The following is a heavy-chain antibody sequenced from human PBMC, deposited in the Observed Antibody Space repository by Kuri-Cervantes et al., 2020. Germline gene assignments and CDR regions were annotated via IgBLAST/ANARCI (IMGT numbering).Heavy chain of an antibody. J-gene: IGHJ6*03. CDR1: GFTFTTYG. V-gene: IGHV3-30*03. CDR3: ARDADHYYYYYYMDV. CDR2: ISYDGKDK. Sequence: LSLTCEASGFTFTTYGIHWVRQAPGKGLEWAAVISYDGKDKNYGDPVKGRFTISRDNSKNTLYLQMNSLRAEDTAVYYCARDADHYYYYYYMDVWGKGTTVTVSS.